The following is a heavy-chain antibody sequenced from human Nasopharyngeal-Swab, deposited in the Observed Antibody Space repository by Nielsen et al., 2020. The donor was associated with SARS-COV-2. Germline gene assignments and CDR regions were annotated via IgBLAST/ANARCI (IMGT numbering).Heavy chain of an antibody. CDR1: GYSMTSGYY. Sequence: SQTLSLTCAVSGYSMTSGYYWGWIRQPPGKGLDWIGSIYHSGRTYYNPSLKSRVTLSIDTSKNQFSLRLSSVTAADTAVYYCARTGTTWGPFDYWGQGTLVTVSS. V-gene: IGHV4-38-2*01. CDR2: IYHSGRT. D-gene: IGHD1-1*01. CDR3: ARTGTTWGPFDY. J-gene: IGHJ4*02.